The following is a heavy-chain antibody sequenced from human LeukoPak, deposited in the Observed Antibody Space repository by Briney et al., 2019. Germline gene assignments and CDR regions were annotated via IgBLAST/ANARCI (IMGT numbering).Heavy chain of an antibody. D-gene: IGHD3-22*01. J-gene: IGHJ3*01. CDR3: ARASTWVPGKDSSGYYYPYAFDL. CDR2: ISYDGSDK. CDR1: GFTVGSSY. V-gene: IGHV3-30-3*01. Sequence: GGSLRLSCAATGFTVGSSYMSWVRQAPGKGLEWVAVISYDGSDKYYTDSVKGRFTISRDTSKNTQHLQMNSLRAEDTAVYYCARASTWVPGKDSSGYYYPYAFDLWGQGTMVTVSS.